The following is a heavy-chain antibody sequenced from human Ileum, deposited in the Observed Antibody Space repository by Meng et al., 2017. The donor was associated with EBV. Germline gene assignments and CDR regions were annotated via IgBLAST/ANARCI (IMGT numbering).Heavy chain of an antibody. D-gene: IGHD2-8*02. Sequence: QVQRVQSGDEVKKPWASVKVSCKVSGNTFTNNAIHWVRQAPGQGLEWMGWINLRNGNTEYSQKFQDRVTITRDTSASTAYMELSSLTSEDMAVYFCAVEVIFGGVPFDDWGQGTLVTVSS. CDR1: GNTFTNNA. CDR3: AVEVIFGGVPFDD. CDR2: INLRNGNT. J-gene: IGHJ4*02. V-gene: IGHV1-3*01.